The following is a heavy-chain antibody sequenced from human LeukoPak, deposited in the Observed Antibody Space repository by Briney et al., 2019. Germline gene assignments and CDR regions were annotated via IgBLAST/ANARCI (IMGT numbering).Heavy chain of an antibody. CDR3: VRARGLGTAMVF. D-gene: IGHD5-18*01. Sequence: SETLSLTCTVSGGSISSGSYYWSWIRQPAGKGLEWIGRIYTSGSTNYNPSLKSRVTISVDTSKNQFSLKLSSVTAADAAVYYCVRARGLGTAMVFGGQGTLVTVSS. V-gene: IGHV4-61*02. CDR2: IYTSGST. CDR1: GGSISSGSYY. J-gene: IGHJ4*02.